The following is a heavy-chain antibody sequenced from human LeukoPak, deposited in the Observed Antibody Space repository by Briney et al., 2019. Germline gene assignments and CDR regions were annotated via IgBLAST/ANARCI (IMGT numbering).Heavy chain of an antibody. J-gene: IGHJ4*02. CDR2: ISGSGGST. Sequence: GGSLRLSCAASGFTFSSYAMSWVRQAPGKGLEWVSAISGSGGSTYYADSVKGRFTISRDNSKNTLYLQMNSLRAEDTAVYYCAKLPQYRSSGWYGYFDYWGQGTLVTVSS. CDR1: GFTFSSYA. V-gene: IGHV3-23*01. D-gene: IGHD6-19*01. CDR3: AKLPQYRSSGWYGYFDY.